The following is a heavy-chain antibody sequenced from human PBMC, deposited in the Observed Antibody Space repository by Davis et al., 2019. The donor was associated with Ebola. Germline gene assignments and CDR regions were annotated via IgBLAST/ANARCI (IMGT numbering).Heavy chain of an antibody. D-gene: IGHD6-6*01. CDR1: GYTFTSYD. Sequence: ASVKVSCKASGYTFTSYDINWVRQATGQGLEWMGWMNPNSGNTGYAQKFQGRVTMTTDTSTSTAYMELRSLRSDDTAVYYCARDYGSSPFDYWGQGTLVTVSS. CDR2: MNPNSGNT. V-gene: IGHV1-8*01. J-gene: IGHJ4*02. CDR3: ARDYGSSPFDY.